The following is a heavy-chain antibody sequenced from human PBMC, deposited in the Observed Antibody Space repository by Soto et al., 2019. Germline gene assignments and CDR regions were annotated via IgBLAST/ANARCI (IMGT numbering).Heavy chain of an antibody. CDR3: TRHADGSGSYYETEDFDY. CDR2: IRSKANSYAT. J-gene: IGHJ4*02. V-gene: IGHV3-73*01. D-gene: IGHD3-10*01. Sequence: GGSLRLSCAASGFTFSGSAMHWVRQASGKGLEWVGRIRSKANSYATAYAASVKGRFTISRDDSKNKAYLQMNSLKTEDTALYYCTRHADGSGSYYETEDFDYWGQGTLVTVSS. CDR1: GFTFSGSA.